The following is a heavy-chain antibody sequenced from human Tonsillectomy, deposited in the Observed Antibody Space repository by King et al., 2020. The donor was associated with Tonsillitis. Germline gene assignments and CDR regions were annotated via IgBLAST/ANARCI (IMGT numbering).Heavy chain of an antibody. CDR1: GFTINNYA. V-gene: IGHV3-30*04. Sequence: VQLVESGGGVVQPGRSLRLSCAASGFTINNYAMNWVRQAPGKGLEWVAVISYDGKAKSYAKSVKGRFTISRDNSENTIYLQMNSLRPEDTAVYYCARDVGPGVAAAGTLDPWGQRTLVTVSS. J-gene: IGHJ5*02. CDR2: ISYDGKAK. D-gene: IGHD6-13*01. CDR3: ARDVGPGVAAAGTLDP.